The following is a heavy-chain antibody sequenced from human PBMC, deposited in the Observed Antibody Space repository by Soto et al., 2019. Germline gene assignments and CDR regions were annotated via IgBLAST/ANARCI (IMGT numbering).Heavy chain of an antibody. CDR1: GGSISSGGYY. V-gene: IGHV4-31*03. J-gene: IGHJ4*02. Sequence: SETLSLTCTVSGGSISSGGYYWCWIRQHPWKGLEWIGYIYYSGSTYYNPSLKSRVTISVDTSKNQFSLKLSSVTAADTAVYYCARASCGGDRYFSQYYFDYWGQGXLVTVYS. D-gene: IGHD2-21*02. CDR3: ARASCGGDRYFSQYYFDY. CDR2: IYYSGST.